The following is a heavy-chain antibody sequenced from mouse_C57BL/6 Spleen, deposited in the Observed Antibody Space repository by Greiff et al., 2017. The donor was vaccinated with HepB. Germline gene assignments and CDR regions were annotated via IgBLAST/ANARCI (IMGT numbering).Heavy chain of an antibody. V-gene: IGHV1-72*01. CDR2: IAPNSGGT. D-gene: IGHD1-1*01. CDR3: ASTANYGSSLFAY. CDR1: GYTFTSYW. Sequence: VQLQQPGAELVKPGASVKLSCKASGYTFTSYWMHWVKQRPGRGLERIGRIAPNSGGTKYNEKFKSKATLTVDKPSSTAYMQLSSLTSADSAVYYCASTANYGSSLFAYWGQGTLVTVSA. J-gene: IGHJ3*01.